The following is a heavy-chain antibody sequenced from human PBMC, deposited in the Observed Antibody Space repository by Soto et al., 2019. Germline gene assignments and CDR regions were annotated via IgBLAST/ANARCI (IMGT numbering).Heavy chain of an antibody. CDR3: ARGVWTTVTTYDY. V-gene: IGHV1-8*01. CDR2: MNPNSGNT. Sequence: GASVKVSCKASGYTFTSYDINWVRQATGQGLEWMGWMNPNSGNTGYAQKFQGRVTMTRNTSISTAYMELSSLRSEDTAAYYCARGVWTTVTTYDYWGQGTLVTVSS. D-gene: IGHD4-17*01. CDR1: GYTFTSYD. J-gene: IGHJ4*02.